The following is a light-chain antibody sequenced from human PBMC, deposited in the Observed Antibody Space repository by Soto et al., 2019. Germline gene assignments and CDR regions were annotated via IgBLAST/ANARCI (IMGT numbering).Light chain of an antibody. V-gene: IGLV2-23*02. Sequence: QSVLTQPASVSGSPGQSITISCTGTHSDVGSYNLVSWYQQHPGKAPKVIIYEVSERPSGVSDRFSGSKSGNTASLMISGPRVEEEAVYYGCSYAVSTTQIYVFGRGTKVTVL. J-gene: IGLJ1*01. CDR1: HSDVGSYNL. CDR2: EVS. CDR3: CSYAVSTTQIYV.